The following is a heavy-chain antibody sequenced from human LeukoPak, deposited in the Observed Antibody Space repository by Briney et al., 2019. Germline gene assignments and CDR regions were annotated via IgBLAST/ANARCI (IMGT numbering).Heavy chain of an antibody. V-gene: IGHV4-34*01. CDR3: ASPYGDPDY. CDR1: GGSFSGYY. Sequence: SETLSLTCAVYGGSFSGYYWSWIRQPPGKGLEWIGEINHSGSTNYNPSLKSRVTISVDTPKNQFSLKLSSVTAADTAVYYCASPYGDPDYWGQGTLVTVSS. D-gene: IGHD4-17*01. J-gene: IGHJ4*02. CDR2: INHSGST.